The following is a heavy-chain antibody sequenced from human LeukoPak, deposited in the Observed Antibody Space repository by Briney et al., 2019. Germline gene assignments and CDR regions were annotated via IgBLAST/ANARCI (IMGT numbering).Heavy chain of an antibody. CDR2: ISAYNGNT. D-gene: IGHD1-26*01. CDR3: ARPNSGSYIALGFDY. J-gene: IGHJ4*02. Sequence: GASVKVSCKASGYTFTSYGISWVRQAPGQGLEWMGWISAYNGNTNYAQKLQGRVTMTRDTSTSTVYMELTSLSSEDTAVYYCARPNSGSYIALGFDYWGQGTLVTVSS. V-gene: IGHV1-18*01. CDR1: GYTFTSYG.